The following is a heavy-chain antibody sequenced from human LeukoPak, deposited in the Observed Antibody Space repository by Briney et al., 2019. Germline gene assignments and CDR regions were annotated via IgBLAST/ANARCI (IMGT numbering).Heavy chain of an antibody. CDR2: IRYDGSNK. J-gene: IGHJ4*02. D-gene: IGHD6-19*01. CDR3: AKDHLPGIVVADRDY. V-gene: IGHV3-30*02. Sequence: AGGSLRLSCAASGFTFSSYGMHWVRQAPGKGLEWVAFIRYDGSNKYYADSVKGRFTISRDNSKNTLYLQITSLRAEDTGVYYCAKDHLPGIVVADRDYWGQGTLVTVSS. CDR1: GFTFSSYG.